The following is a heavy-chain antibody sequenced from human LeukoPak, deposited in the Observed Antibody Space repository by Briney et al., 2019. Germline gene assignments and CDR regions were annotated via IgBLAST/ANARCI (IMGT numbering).Heavy chain of an antibody. D-gene: IGHD6-13*01. CDR2: IYYSGST. J-gene: IGHJ3*02. CDR1: GGSISSYY. Sequence: KSSETLSLTCTVSGGSISSYYWSWIRQPPGKGLEWIGYIYYSGSTNYNPSLKSRVTISVDTSKNQFSLKLSSVTAADTAVCYCAAAAFLDAFDIWGQGTMVTVSS. CDR3: AAAAFLDAFDI. V-gene: IGHV4-59*01.